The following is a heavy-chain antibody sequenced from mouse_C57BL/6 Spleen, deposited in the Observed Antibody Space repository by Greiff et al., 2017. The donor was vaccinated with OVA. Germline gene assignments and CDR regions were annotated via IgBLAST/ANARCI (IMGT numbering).Heavy chain of an antibody. V-gene: IGHV1-64*01. Sequence: QVQLQQPGAELVKPGASVKLSCKASGYTFTSYWMHWVKQRPGQGLEWIGMIHPTSGSTNYNEKFKSKATLTVDKSSSTAYMQLSSLTSEDSAVYYCARSSYGDYAVDDWGKGTSVTVSS. CDR3: ARSSYGDYAVDD. CDR1: GYTFTSYW. D-gene: IGHD3-1*01. J-gene: IGHJ4*01. CDR2: IHPTSGST.